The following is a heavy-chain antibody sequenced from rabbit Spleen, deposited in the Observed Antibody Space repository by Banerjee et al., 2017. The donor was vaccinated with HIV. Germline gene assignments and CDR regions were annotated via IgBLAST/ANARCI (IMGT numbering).Heavy chain of an antibody. J-gene: IGHJ4*01. V-gene: IGHV1S45*01. CDR1: GFDFSNHNF. Sequence: QEQLEESGGGLVQPGASLTLTCTASGFDFSNHNFMCWVRQAPGKGLEWIACSDTGRRDFAYYASWAKGRFTISKTPSTTVTLQMTSLTVADTATSFCAISYPGSSYGFNLWGPGTLVTVS. D-gene: IGHD8-1*01. CDR3: AISYPGSSYGFNL. CDR2: SDTGRRDFA.